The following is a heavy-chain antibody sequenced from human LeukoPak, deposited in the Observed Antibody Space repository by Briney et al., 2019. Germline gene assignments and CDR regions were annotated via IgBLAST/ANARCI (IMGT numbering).Heavy chain of an antibody. Sequence: GGSLRLSCAASGFTFDDYAMHWVRQAPGKGLEWVSGISWNSGSIGYADSVKGRFTISRDNAKNSLYLQMNSLRAEGTAVYYCARDTTTGIAVAGGDYWGQGTLVTVSS. J-gene: IGHJ4*02. CDR3: ARDTTTGIAVAGGDY. V-gene: IGHV3-9*01. CDR1: GFTFDDYA. D-gene: IGHD6-19*01. CDR2: ISWNSGSI.